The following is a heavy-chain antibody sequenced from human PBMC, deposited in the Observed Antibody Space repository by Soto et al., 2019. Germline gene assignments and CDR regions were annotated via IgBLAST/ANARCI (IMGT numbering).Heavy chain of an antibody. D-gene: IGHD2-15*01. CDR3: AKPLGFCSGGSCLRGWFDP. V-gene: IGHV3-30*18. J-gene: IGHJ5*02. CDR2: ISYDGSNK. CDR1: GFTFSSYG. Sequence: QVQLVESGGGVVQPGRSLRLSCAASGFTFSSYGMHWVRQAPGKGLEWVAVISYDGSNKYYADSVKGRFTISRDNSKNTLYLQMNSLRAEDTAVYYCAKPLGFCSGGSCLRGWFDPWGQGTLVTVSS.